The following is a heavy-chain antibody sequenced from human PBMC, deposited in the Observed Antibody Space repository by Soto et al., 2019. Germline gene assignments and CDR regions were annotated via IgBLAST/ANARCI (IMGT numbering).Heavy chain of an antibody. CDR2: ISAYNGNT. J-gene: IGHJ6*02. CDR1: GYTFTSYG. CDR3: ARDPGSGYDFYYGMDV. V-gene: IGHV1-18*04. D-gene: IGHD5-12*01. Sequence: ASVKVSCKASGYTFTSYGISWVRQAPGQGLEWMGWISAYNGNTNYAQKLQGRVTMTTDTSTSTAYMELRSLRSDDTAVYYCARDPGSGYDFYYGMDVWGQGTTVTAP.